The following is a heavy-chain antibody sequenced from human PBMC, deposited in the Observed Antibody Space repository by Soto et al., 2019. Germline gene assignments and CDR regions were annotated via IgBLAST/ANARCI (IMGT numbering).Heavy chain of an antibody. CDR3: AKDSGSYYSSDY. CDR2: ISGSGGST. CDR1: GFTFSSYA. Sequence: EVQLLESGGGLVQPGGSLRLYCAASGFTFSSYAMSWVRQAPGKGLEWVSAISGSGGSTYYADSVKGRFTISRDNSKNTLYLQMNSLRAEDTAVYYCAKDSGSYYSSDYWGQGTLVTVSS. J-gene: IGHJ4*02. D-gene: IGHD1-26*01. V-gene: IGHV3-23*01.